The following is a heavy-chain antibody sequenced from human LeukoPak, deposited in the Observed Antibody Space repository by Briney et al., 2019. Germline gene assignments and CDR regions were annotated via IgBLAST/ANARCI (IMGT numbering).Heavy chain of an antibody. Sequence: MSSETLSLTCTVSGGSISSSSWSWIRQPAGKGLEWIGRIYTSGSTHYNPSLKSRVTMSLYTSKNQFSLKLSSVPAADTAVYYCARDVGSRSWYNWFDPWGQGTLVTVSS. CDR3: ARDVGSRSWYNWFDP. CDR2: IYTSGST. D-gene: IGHD6-13*01. J-gene: IGHJ5*02. CDR1: GGSISSSS. V-gene: IGHV4-4*07.